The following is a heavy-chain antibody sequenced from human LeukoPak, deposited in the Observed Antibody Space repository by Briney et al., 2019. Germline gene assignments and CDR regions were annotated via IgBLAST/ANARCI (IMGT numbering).Heavy chain of an antibody. CDR1: GGSISSYY. J-gene: IGHJ5*02. V-gene: IGHV4-59*01. CDR2: IYHSGST. Sequence: SETLSLTCTVSGGSISSYYWSWIRQPPGKGLEWVGYIYHSGSTKYNPSLRSRITMSVDTSKNQFSLNMSSVTAADTAVYYCARVGGGFNYVWVDPWGQGILVTVSS. D-gene: IGHD1-26*01. CDR3: ARVGGGFNYVWVDP.